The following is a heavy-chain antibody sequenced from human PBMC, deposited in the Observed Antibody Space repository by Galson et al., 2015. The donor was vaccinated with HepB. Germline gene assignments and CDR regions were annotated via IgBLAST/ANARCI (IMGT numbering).Heavy chain of an antibody. J-gene: IGHJ4*02. CDR1: GFTFSSYS. D-gene: IGHD3-3*01. Sequence: SLRLSCAASGFTFSSYSMNWVRQAPGKGLEWVSSISSSSSYIYYADSVKGRFTISRDNAKNSLYLQMNSLRAEDTAVYYCARERGIFGVVTNYDDYWGQGTLVTVSS. V-gene: IGHV3-21*01. CDR2: ISSSSSYI. CDR3: ARERGIFGVVTNYDDY.